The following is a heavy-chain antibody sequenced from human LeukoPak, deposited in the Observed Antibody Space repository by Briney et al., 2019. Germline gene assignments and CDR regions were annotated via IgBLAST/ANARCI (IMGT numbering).Heavy chain of an antibody. Sequence: GRSLRLSCAASGFTFSSYAMHWVRQAPGKGLEWEAVISYDGSNKYYADSVKGRFTISRDNSKNTLYLQMNSLRAEDTAVYYCATGTGTRAYDAFDIWGQGTMVTVSS. CDR3: ATGTGTRAYDAFDI. V-gene: IGHV3-30-3*01. D-gene: IGHD1-1*01. J-gene: IGHJ3*02. CDR1: GFTFSSYA. CDR2: ISYDGSNK.